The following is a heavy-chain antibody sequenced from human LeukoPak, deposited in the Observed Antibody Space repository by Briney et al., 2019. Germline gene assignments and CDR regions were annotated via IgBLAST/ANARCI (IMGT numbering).Heavy chain of an antibody. D-gene: IGHD3-22*01. Sequence: SETLSLTCIVSGGSISSCSWNWIRQPAGKGLEWIGRIHTSGSTNYNPSLKSRVTMSVDTSKNQFSLKLSSVTAADTAVHYCARDASCYYDGSGYYLGYWGQGTLVTVSS. CDR2: IHTSGST. J-gene: IGHJ4*02. CDR3: ARDASCYYDGSGYYLGY. CDR1: GGSISSCS. V-gene: IGHV4-4*07.